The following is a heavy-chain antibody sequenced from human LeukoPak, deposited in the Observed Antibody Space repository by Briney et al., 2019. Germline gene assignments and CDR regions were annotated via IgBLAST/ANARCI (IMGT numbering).Heavy chain of an antibody. CDR3: AREEGRLRYFDWSIYYYGMDV. Sequence: GGALRLSCAASGFTFSSYGMHWVRQTPGKGLEWVAFIRFDGGNKYYTESVRGRFSISRDNSRSTLDLQMNSLRPEDTAVYYCAREEGRLRYFDWSIYYYGMDVWGQGTTVTVSS. D-gene: IGHD3-9*01. J-gene: IGHJ6*02. CDR2: IRFDGGNK. V-gene: IGHV3-30*02. CDR1: GFTFSSYG.